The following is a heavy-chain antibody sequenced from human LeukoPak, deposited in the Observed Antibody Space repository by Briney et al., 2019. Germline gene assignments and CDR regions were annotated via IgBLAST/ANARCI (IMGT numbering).Heavy chain of an antibody. CDR1: GFTFSSYA. D-gene: IGHD6-13*01. Sequence: GGSLRLSCAASGFTFSSYAMHWVRQAPGKGLEWVAVISYDGSNKYCADSVKGRFTISRDNSKNTLYLQMNSLRAEDTAVYYCARGYSSSWFSYYYYYMDVWGKGTTVTVSS. J-gene: IGHJ6*03. CDR3: ARGYSSSWFSYYYYYMDV. V-gene: IGHV3-30*04. CDR2: ISYDGSNK.